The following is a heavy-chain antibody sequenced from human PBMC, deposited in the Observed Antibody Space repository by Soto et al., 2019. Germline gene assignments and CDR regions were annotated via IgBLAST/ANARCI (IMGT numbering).Heavy chain of an antibody. J-gene: IGHJ6*02. CDR2: INAGNGNT. CDR3: TRSGSSPYYYGMDV. CDR1: GYTFTSYA. D-gene: IGHD6-6*01. V-gene: IGHV1-3*01. Sequence: ASVKVSCKASGYTFTSYAMHWVRQAPGQRLEWMGWINAGNGNTEYSQKFQGRVTITRDTSASTAYMELSSLRSEDTAVYYCTRSGSSPYYYGMDVWGQGTTVTVSS.